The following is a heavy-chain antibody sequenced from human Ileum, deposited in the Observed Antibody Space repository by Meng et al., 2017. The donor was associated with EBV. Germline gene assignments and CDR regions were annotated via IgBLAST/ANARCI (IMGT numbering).Heavy chain of an antibody. CDR2: INHSGST. CDR3: ARGVYGPTTRGREYFIH. D-gene: IGHD2-8*01. V-gene: IGHV4-34*01. Sequence: QEQLQHWGAGLLQPSETLSLTCGVYGGSFNGYYWTWIRQPPGKGLEWIGEINHSGSTNYNPSLKSRVIISVDTSKNQFSLNLSSVTAADTAVYYCARGVYGPTTRGREYFIHWGRGTLVTVSS. J-gene: IGHJ1*01. CDR1: GGSFNGYY.